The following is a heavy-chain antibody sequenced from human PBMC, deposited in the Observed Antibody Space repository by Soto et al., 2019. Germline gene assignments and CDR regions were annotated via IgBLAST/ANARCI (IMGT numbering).Heavy chain of an antibody. CDR1: GFTFSSYG. V-gene: IGHV3-30*18. J-gene: IGHJ6*02. CDR2: ISYDGSNK. Sequence: QVQLVESGGGVVQPGRSLRLSCAASGFTFSSYGMHWVRQAPGKGLEWVAVISYDGSNKYYADSVKGRFTISRDNSKNPLYLQMNSLRAEDTAVYYCAKDPVTTEYYYYGMDVWGQGTTVTVSS. D-gene: IGHD1-1*01. CDR3: AKDPVTTEYYYYGMDV.